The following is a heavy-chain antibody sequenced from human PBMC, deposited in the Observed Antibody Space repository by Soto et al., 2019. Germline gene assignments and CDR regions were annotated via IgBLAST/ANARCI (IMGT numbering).Heavy chain of an antibody. V-gene: IGHV4-59*01. CDR1: GGSISSYY. CDR2: IYYSGST. D-gene: IGHD6-13*01. CDR3: ARGYSSSWYSDY. Sequence: QVQLQESDPGLVKPSETLSLTCTVSGGSISSYYWSWIRQPPGKGLEWIGYIYYSGSTNHNPSLKSRVTISVDTSKNQFSLKLSSVTAADTAVYYCARGYSSSWYSDYWGQGTLVIVSS. J-gene: IGHJ4*02.